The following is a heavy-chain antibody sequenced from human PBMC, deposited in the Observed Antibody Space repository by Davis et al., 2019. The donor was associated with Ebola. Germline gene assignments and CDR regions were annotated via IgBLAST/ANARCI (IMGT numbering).Heavy chain of an antibody. CDR3: AKGGIGCSSTRCPEPGWFDP. D-gene: IGHD2-2*01. CDR2: ISSSSSYI. J-gene: IGHJ5*02. CDR1: GFTFSSYS. Sequence: GGSLRLSCAASGFTFSSYSMNWVRQAPGKGLEWVSSISSSSSYIYYADSVKGRFTISRDNSKNTLYLQMNSLRADDTAVYYCAKGGIGCSSTRCPEPGWFDPWGQGTLVTVSS. V-gene: IGHV3-21*04.